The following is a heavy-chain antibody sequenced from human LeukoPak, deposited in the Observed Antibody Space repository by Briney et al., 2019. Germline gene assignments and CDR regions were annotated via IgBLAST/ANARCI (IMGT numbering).Heavy chain of an antibody. CDR3: ARARGDYYDSSGYSSAFDY. CDR2: INHSGSA. CDR1: GGPFSGYY. D-gene: IGHD3-22*01. V-gene: IGHV4-34*01. J-gene: IGHJ4*02. Sequence: SETLSLTCAVYGGPFSGYYWSWIRQPPGKGLEWIGEINHSGSANYNPSLKSRVTISVDMSKNQFSLKLSSVTAADTAVYYCARARGDYYDSSGYSSAFDYWGQGTLVTVSS.